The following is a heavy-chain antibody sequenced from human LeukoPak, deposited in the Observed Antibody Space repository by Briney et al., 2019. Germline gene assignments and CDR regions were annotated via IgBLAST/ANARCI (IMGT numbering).Heavy chain of an antibody. Sequence: ASVKVSSKASGYTITGHYVHWVGRAPGQGREWRGWVDSSSGGTNSSQKFKGRVTMSRDTSMTTVYMELSSLTSEDTAMYYCARYRIAPAVSIIDYWGQGTLVTVSS. V-gene: IGHV1-2*02. CDR2: VDSSSGGT. CDR3: ARYRIAPAVSIIDY. J-gene: IGHJ4*02. D-gene: IGHD6-13*01. CDR1: GYTITGHY.